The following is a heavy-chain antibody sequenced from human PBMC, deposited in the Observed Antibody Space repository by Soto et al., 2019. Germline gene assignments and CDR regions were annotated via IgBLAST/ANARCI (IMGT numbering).Heavy chain of an antibody. J-gene: IGHJ4*02. CDR2: ISSSSSYI. D-gene: IGHD6-13*01. Sequence: EVQLVESGGGLVKPGGSLRLSCAASGFTFSSYSMNWVRQAPGKGLEWVSSISSSSSYIYYAYSVKGRFTFSRDNAKNSLYLQVNSLRAEDTAVYYCAREGVAAALDYWGQGTLVTVSS. CDR1: GFTFSSYS. CDR3: AREGVAAALDY. V-gene: IGHV3-21*01.